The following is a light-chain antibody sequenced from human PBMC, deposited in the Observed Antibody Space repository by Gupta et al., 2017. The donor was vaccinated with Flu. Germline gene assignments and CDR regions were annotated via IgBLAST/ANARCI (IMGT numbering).Light chain of an antibody. Sequence: SNDVGGYNFVSWYQRHPDKAPKLVIYEATNRPSGVPDRFSGSKTGNTASLTVSGLQADDEADYYCCSYAASNQWLFGGGTKLTVL. J-gene: IGLJ3*02. CDR1: SNDVGGYNF. CDR3: CSYAASNQWL. V-gene: IGLV2-8*01. CDR2: EAT.